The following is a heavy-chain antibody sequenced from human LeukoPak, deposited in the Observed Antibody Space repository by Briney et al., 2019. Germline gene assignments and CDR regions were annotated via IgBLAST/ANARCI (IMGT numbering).Heavy chain of an antibody. CDR3: ARGPIVGITETKGYFDY. D-gene: IGHD1-7*01. CDR2: IGTAADT. Sequence: GGSLRLSCAASGFTSSSYDMHWVRQAIGRGLEWVSSIGTAADTYYPGSVKGRFTISRENGKNSLYLQMNSLRAGDTAVYYCARGPIVGITETKGYFDYWGQGILVTVSS. V-gene: IGHV3-13*01. CDR1: GFTSSSYD. J-gene: IGHJ4*02.